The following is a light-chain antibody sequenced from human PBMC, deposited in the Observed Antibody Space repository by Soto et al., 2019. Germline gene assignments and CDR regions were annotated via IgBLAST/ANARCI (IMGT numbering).Light chain of an antibody. J-gene: IGKJ5*01. CDR3: QQRSNWPIT. CDR2: GAS. CDR1: QSVGSN. Sequence: EIVVTQSPASLSVSPWERATLSCRASQSVGSNLAWYQQKPGQAPRLLIYGASTRATGVPARFSGSGSGTDFTLTISSRQSADFAVYYCQQRSNWPITFGQGTRLEI. V-gene: IGKV3-15*01.